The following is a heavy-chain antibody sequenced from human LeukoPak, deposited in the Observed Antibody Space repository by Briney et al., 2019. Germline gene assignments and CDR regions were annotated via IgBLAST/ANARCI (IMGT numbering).Heavy chain of an antibody. CDR2: ISSSSSTI. CDR3: VAIGAAALLNDDFSGPFDY. J-gene: IGHJ4*02. CDR1: GFTFSSYS. V-gene: IGHV3-48*04. D-gene: IGHD6-13*01. Sequence: GGSLRLSCAASGFTFSSYSMNWVRQAPGKGLEWVSYISSSSSTIYYADSVKGRFTISRDNAKNSLYLEMNSLRAEDTALYHCVAIGAAALLNDDFSGPFDYWGQGPLVTVSS.